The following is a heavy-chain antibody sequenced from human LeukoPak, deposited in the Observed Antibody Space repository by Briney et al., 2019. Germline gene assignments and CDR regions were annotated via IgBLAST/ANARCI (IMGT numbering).Heavy chain of an antibody. CDR2: ISYDGSNK. CDR1: GFTFSSYA. Sequence: GGSLRLSCAASGFTFSSYAMHWVRQAPGKGLEWVAVISYDGSNKYYADSVKGRPTISRDNSKNTLYLQMNSLRAEDTAVYYCARGGRGGSSPLDYWGQGTLVTVSS. J-gene: IGHJ4*02. V-gene: IGHV3-30-3*01. D-gene: IGHD6-6*01. CDR3: ARGGRGGSSPLDY.